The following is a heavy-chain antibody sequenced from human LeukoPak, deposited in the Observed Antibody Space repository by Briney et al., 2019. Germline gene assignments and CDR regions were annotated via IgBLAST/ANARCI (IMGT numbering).Heavy chain of an antibody. CDR3: ARDPGLLWFGELSWYFDY. CDR1: GFTFSSYA. CDR2: ISGSGGST. Sequence: GGSLRLSCAASGFTFSSYAMSWVRQAPGKGLEWVSAISGSGGSTYYADSVKGRFTISRDNSKNTLYLQMNSLRAEDTAVYYCARDPGLLWFGELSWYFDYWGQGTLVTVSS. V-gene: IGHV3-23*01. D-gene: IGHD3-10*01. J-gene: IGHJ4*02.